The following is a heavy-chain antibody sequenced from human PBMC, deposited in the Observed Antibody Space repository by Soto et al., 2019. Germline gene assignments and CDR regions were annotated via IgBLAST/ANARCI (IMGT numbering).Heavy chain of an antibody. CDR3: VRVVAIPGSPDN. CDR1: GGTFSSYA. Sequence: QVQLVQSGAEVRQPASSVKVSCKTSGGTFSSYAISWVRQAPGQGLEWMGGIVPIVDTSTYAQKFQGRVTITADETTSPVYMELSSLRSDDTAVYYCVRVVAIPGSPDNWGQGTLVTVSS. V-gene: IGHV1-69*12. CDR2: IVPIVDTS. J-gene: IGHJ4*02. D-gene: IGHD2-15*01.